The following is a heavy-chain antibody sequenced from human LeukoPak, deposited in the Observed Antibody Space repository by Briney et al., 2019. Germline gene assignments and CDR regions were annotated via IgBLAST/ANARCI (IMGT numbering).Heavy chain of an antibody. CDR2: INPNSGGT. CDR3: LLTGEQGYGNYMDV. Sequence: VASVKVSCQASGYTFTGYYMHWVRQAPGQGLEWMGWINPNSGGTNYAQKFQGRVTMTRDTSISTACMELSRLRSHDTAVYYWLLTGEQGYGNYMDVWGKGTTVTVSS. V-gene: IGHV1-2*02. CDR1: GYTFTGYY. J-gene: IGHJ6*03. D-gene: IGHD5-12*01.